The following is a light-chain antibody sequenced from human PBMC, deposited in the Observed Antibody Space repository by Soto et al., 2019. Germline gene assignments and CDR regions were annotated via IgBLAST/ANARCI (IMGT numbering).Light chain of an antibody. CDR3: GSYTSASTLV. V-gene: IGLV2-8*01. J-gene: IGLJ1*01. CDR2: EVS. CDR1: SSDVGGYNY. Sequence: QSALTQPPSASGSPGQSVTISCTGTSSDVGGYNYVSWYQQHPGKAPKLMIYEVSKRPSGVPDRFSGSKSGNTASLTVSGLQAEDEADYYCGSYTSASTLVFGTGTKVTVL.